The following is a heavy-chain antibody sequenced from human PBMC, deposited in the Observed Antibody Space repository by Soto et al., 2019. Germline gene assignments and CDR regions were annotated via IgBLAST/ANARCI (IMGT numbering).Heavy chain of an antibody. CDR1: GFTFSNYA. J-gene: IGHJ4*02. Sequence: PGGSLRLSCAGSGFTFSNYAINWVRQAPGKGLEWVAAISGSGSGTYRADWAKGRFTISRDNSKNTVYLQMNSLRAEDTALYYCARRGIGVPGDQWDYWGQGTRVTVSS. V-gene: IGHV3-23*01. CDR3: ARRGIGVPGDQWDY. CDR2: ISGSGSGT. D-gene: IGHD2-21*01.